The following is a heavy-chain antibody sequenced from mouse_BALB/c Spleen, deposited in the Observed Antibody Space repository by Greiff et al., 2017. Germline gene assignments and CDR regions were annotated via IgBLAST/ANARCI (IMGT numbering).Heavy chain of an antibody. CDR2: IRLKSDNYAT. J-gene: IGHJ2*01. CDR3: TTTTGVFDY. CDR1: GFTFSSYW. Sequence: EVKLVESGGGLVQPGGSMKLSCVASGFTFSSYWMSWVRQSPEKGLEWVAEIRLKSDNYATHYAESVKGKFTISRDDSKSRLYLQMNSLRAEDTGIYYCTTTTGVFDYWGQGTTLTVSS. D-gene: IGHD2-12*01. V-gene: IGHV6-6*02.